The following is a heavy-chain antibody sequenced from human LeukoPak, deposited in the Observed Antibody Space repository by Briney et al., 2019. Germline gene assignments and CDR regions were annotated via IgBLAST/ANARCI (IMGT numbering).Heavy chain of an antibody. CDR2: ISRSSSEI. J-gene: IGHJ6*04. Sequence: PGGSLRLSCAASGFTLSSHTMNWVRQAAGKGREWVSDISRSSSEIHYANSATGRFTISRDNAKNSVYLQMNSLRVEDTAVYYCARDSGRYGYYMDVWGKGTTVTVSS. D-gene: IGHD1-26*01. CDR1: GFTLSSHT. CDR3: ARDSGRYGYYMDV. V-gene: IGHV3-48*01.